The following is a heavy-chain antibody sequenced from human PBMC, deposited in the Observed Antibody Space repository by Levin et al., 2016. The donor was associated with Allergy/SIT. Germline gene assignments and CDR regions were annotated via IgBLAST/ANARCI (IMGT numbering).Heavy chain of an antibody. CDR1: GYTFSHYG. CDR2: IARHNGDT. CDR3: ARTSRALSGSDSDY. Sequence: ASVKVSCKASGYTFSHYGITWVRQAPGQGLEWMGWIARHNGDTDYAPNFQKRVTMSTDISTSTAYMELRSLRPDDTAVYYCARTSRALSGSDSDYWGQGTQVTVSS. D-gene: IGHD3-10*01. J-gene: IGHJ4*02. V-gene: IGHV1-18*01.